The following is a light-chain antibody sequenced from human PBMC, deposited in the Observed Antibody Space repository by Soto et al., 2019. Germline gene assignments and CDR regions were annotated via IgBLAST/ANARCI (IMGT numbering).Light chain of an antibody. CDR3: QQYNNWPPDRT. CDR2: GAS. J-gene: IGKJ1*01. V-gene: IGKV3-15*01. CDR1: QSVGRN. Sequence: EIVMTQSPATLSVSPGERATLSCRASQSVGRNLAWYQQKPGQAPRLLIYGASTRATGIPARFSGSGSGTEFTLTISRLQSEDFAIYFCQQYNNWPPDRTFGQGTKVEIK.